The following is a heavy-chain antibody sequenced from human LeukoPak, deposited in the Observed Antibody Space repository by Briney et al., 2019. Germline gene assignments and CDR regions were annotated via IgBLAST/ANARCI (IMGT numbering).Heavy chain of an antibody. CDR2: ISYDGSNK. V-gene: IGHV3-30-3*01. CDR1: GFTFSSYA. J-gene: IGHJ3*02. D-gene: IGHD3-22*01. Sequence: PGGSLRLSCAASGFTFSSYAMHWVRQAPGKGLEWVAVISYDGSNKYYADSVKGRFTISRDNSKNTLYLQMNSLRAEDTAVYYCARAPLEYYDSSGSAFDIWGQGTMVTVSS. CDR3: ARAPLEYYDSSGSAFDI.